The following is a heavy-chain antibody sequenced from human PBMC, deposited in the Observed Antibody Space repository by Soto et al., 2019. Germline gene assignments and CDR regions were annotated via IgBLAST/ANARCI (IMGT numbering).Heavy chain of an antibody. CDR3: AKDSTDHYGSGRHLDC. J-gene: IGHJ4*02. V-gene: IGHV3-30*18. D-gene: IGHD3-10*01. Sequence: PGGSLRLSCGGSGFTFSGYGMHWVRQAPGKGLDWLAVISYDGSKEYYADSVRGRFTISRDNSNNTLFLQMNSLRPEDTSVYYCAKDSTDHYGSGRHLDCWGQGISVTVSS. CDR2: ISYDGSKE. CDR1: GFTFSGYG.